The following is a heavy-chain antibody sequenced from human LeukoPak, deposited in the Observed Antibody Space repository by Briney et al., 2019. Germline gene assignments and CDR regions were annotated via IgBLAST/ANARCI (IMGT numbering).Heavy chain of an antibody. D-gene: IGHD3-10*01. CDR1: AFPSRIVC. CDR2: IKQDGSKK. CDR3: ARDRPRVAGLSGYYYYYYIDV. V-gene: IGHV3-7*01. Sequence: GGSLRLFCAAPAFPSRIVCMRWVRQAPGKGLEWVANIKQDGSKKYYVDSVKGRFTISRDNAKNSLYLQMKSLRVEDRAVYYCARDRPRVAGLSGYYYYYYIDVWGKGTTVTVSS. J-gene: IGHJ6*03.